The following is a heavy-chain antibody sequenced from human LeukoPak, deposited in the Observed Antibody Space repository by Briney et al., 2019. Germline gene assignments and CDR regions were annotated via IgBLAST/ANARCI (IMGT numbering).Heavy chain of an antibody. D-gene: IGHD3-16*01. J-gene: IGHJ4*02. CDR2: IIPIFGTA. CDR3: ARGYSLRLGELPDY. CDR1: GGTFSSYA. V-gene: IGHV1-69*05. Sequence: ASVKVSCKASGGTFSSYAISWVRQAPGQGLEWTGGIIPIFGTANYAQKFQGRVTITRDTSASTAYMELSSLRSEDTAVYYCARGYSLRLGELPDYWGQGTLVTVSS.